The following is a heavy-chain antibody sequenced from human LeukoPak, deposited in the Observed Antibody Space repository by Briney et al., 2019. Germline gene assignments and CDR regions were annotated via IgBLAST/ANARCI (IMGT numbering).Heavy chain of an antibody. V-gene: IGHV3-48*01. D-gene: IGHD3-22*01. CDR2: ISSSSTTI. J-gene: IGHJ4*02. CDR1: GFTFSSYS. CDR3: ASAWHLGIVVVMLDS. Sequence: GGSLRLSCAASGFTFSSYSMNWVRQAPGKGLEWVSYISSSSTTIYYADSVKGRFTISRDNSKNTLYLQMNSLRVEDTAVYYCASAWHLGIVVVMLDSWGQGTLVTVSS.